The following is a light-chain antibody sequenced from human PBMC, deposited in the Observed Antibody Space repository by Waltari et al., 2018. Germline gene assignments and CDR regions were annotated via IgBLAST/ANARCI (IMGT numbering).Light chain of an antibody. V-gene: IGLV1-44*01. CDR1: NSNNRRNT. J-gene: IGLJ2*01. Sequence: QSVVSQPPSASGTPGQRVTIPCSGSNSNNRRNTLHWYQHLPGTAPRLLIYSNDQRPSGVPDRFSGSKSGTSASLAISGLQSEDEADYYCATWDDRLTGVLFGGGTELTVL. CDR2: SND. CDR3: ATWDDRLTGVL.